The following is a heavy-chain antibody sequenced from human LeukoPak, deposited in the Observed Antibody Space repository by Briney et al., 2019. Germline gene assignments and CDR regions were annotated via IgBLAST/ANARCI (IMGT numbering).Heavy chain of an antibody. J-gene: IGHJ6*02. D-gene: IGHD3-10*01. CDR3: ARDYYGSGNYYNRYYYGMDV. Sequence: ASVKVSCKASGYTFTGYYMHWVRQAPGQGLEWMGWINPNSGGTNYAQKFQGRVTMTRDTSISTAYMELSRLRSDDTAVYYCARDYYGSGNYYNRYYYGMDVWGQGTTVTVSS. CDR2: INPNSGGT. CDR1: GYTFTGYY. V-gene: IGHV1-2*02.